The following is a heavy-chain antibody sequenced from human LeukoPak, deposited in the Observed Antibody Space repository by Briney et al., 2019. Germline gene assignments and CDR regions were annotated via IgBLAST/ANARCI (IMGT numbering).Heavy chain of an antibody. D-gene: IGHD2-15*01. CDR3: ARDDPRGCSGGSCYLDY. CDR1: GFTLSSYG. Sequence: GGSLRLSCAASGFTLSSYGMNGFRKAPGKGLEWVSYISSSGNTIYYADSVKGRFTISRDSAKNSLHLQMNSLRAEDTAVYYCARDDPRGCSGGSCYLDYWGQGTLVTVSS. V-gene: IGHV3-48*03. J-gene: IGHJ4*02. CDR2: ISSSGNTI.